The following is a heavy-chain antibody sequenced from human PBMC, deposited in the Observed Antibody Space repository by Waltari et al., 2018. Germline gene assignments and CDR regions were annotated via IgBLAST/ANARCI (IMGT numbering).Heavy chain of an antibody. CDR2: ISGHSGSI. V-gene: IGHV3-9*01. CDR3: AKDRDSSGYYRLYY. Sequence: EVQLVESGGGLVQPGRSLRLSCAASGFTFDDYAMHWVRQAPGKGLAWVSGISGHSGSIGYADSVKGRFTISRDNAKNSLYLQMSSLRAEDTALYYCAKDRDSSGYYRLYYWGQGTLVTVSS. CDR1: GFTFDDYA. J-gene: IGHJ4*02. D-gene: IGHD3-22*01.